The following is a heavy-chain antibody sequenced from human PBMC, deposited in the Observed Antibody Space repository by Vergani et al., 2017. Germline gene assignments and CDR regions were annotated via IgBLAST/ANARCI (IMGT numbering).Heavy chain of an antibody. V-gene: IGHV4-34*01. J-gene: IGHJ4*02. CDR1: GGSFSGYY. CDR2: INHSGST. Sequence: QVQLQQWGAGLLKPSETLSLTCAVYGGSFSGYYWSWIRQPPGKGLEWIGEINHSGSTNYNPSLKSRVPISVDTSKNQFSLTLSSVTAGDTAVYYCSRGQVPYSSSWYIWGQGTLVTVSS. CDR3: SRGQVPYSSSWYI. D-gene: IGHD6-13*01.